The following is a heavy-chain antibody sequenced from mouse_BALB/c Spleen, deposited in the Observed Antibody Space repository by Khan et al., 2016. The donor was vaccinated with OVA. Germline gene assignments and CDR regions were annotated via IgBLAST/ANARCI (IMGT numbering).Heavy chain of an antibody. D-gene: IGHD1-1*01. J-gene: IGHJ4*01. Sequence: EVQLQESGPGLVKPSQSLSLTCTVTGYSITSNYAWNWIRQFPGNKLEWMGYISYSGSTNYNPSLKSRISITRDTSKNQFFLQLNSVTTEDTATDYWSRGNYYGYAMDYWGQGTSITVSS. CDR3: SRGNYYGYAMDY. CDR2: ISYSGST. V-gene: IGHV3-2*02. CDR1: GYSITSNYA.